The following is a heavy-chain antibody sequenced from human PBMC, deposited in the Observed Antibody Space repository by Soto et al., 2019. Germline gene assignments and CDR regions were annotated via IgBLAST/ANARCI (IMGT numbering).Heavy chain of an antibody. CDR2: TYYRSKWYS. Sequence: QVQLQQSGPGLVKPSQTLSLTCVTSGDSVFSNSAAWHWIRQSPSRGLEWLGRTYYRSKWYSDYAVFVRSRITINPDTSKNQFSLQLNSVTPEAMAVYYCAREDIAAAYHWLDPWGQGTLVTVSS. CDR3: AREDIAAAYHWLDP. V-gene: IGHV6-1*01. J-gene: IGHJ5*02. D-gene: IGHD6-13*01. CDR1: GDSVFSNSAA.